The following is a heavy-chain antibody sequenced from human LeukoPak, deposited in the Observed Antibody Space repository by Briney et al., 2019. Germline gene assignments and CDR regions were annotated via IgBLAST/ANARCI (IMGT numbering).Heavy chain of an antibody. D-gene: IGHD3-22*01. V-gene: IGHV3-7*01. CDR3: ARDRGNYYDSSGYHRTFDY. Sequence: PGGSLRLSCAASGFTFSSYWMSWVRQAPGKGLEWVANIKQDGGAKYYVDSVKGRFTISGDNAKNSLYLQMNSLRAEDTAVYYCARDRGNYYDSSGYHRTFDYWGQGTLVTVSS. CDR2: IKQDGGAK. J-gene: IGHJ4*02. CDR1: GFTFSSYW.